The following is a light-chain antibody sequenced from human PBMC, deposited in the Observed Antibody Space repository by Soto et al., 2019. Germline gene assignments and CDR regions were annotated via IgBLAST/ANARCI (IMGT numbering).Light chain of an antibody. V-gene: IGLV2-14*01. CDR2: DVS. CDR1: SSDVGGYNY. CDR3: SSYTISSTLRYV. Sequence: QSALTQPASVSGSPGQSITISCTGTSSDVGGYNYVSWYQQHPGKAPQLMIYDVSHRPSGVSNRFSGSKSGNTASLTISGRRAEDEADYYCSSYTISSTLRYVFGTGTKLTVL. J-gene: IGLJ1*01.